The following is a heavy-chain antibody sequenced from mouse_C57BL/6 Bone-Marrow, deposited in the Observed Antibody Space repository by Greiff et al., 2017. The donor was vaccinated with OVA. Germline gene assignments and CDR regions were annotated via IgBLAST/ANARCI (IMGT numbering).Heavy chain of an antibody. CDR3: ARYVLPFDV. CDR2: ISYDGSN. V-gene: IGHV3-6*01. J-gene: IGHJ1*03. D-gene: IGHD1-1*01. CDR1: GYSITSGYY. Sequence: EVQRVESGPGLVKPSQSLSLTCSVTGYSITSGYYWNWIRQFPGNKLEWMGYISYDGSNNYNPSLQNRISITRYTSKNQFFLKLNSVTTEDTATYYCARYVLPFDVWGTGTTVTVSS.